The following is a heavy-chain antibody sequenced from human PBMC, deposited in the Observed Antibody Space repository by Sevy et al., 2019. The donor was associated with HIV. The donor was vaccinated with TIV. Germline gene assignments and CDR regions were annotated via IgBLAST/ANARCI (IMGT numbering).Heavy chain of an antibody. CDR1: GGSFSGYY. CDR3: ARGRIRFTMIVVVAGGAFDI. J-gene: IGHJ3*02. V-gene: IGHV4-34*01. D-gene: IGHD3-22*01. Sequence: SETLSLTCAVYGGSFSGYYWNWIRQPPGKGLEWIGEINHSGSTNYNPSLKIRVTISVDTSKNQFSLKLSSVTAADTAVYYCARGRIRFTMIVVVAGGAFDIWGQGTMVTVSS. CDR2: INHSGST.